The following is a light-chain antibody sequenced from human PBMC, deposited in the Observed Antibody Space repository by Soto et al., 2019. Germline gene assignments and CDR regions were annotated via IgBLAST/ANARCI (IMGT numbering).Light chain of an antibody. Sequence: EIVLTKSPATLSLSPGERATLSCGAIQSVSSSYLAWYQQKPGLEPRLLIYDASSRATGIPDRFSGSGSGTDFTLTISRLEPEEFAVYYCQQYGSSPYTFGQGTKLEIK. V-gene: IGKV3D-20*01. CDR2: DAS. CDR3: QQYGSSPYT. J-gene: IGKJ2*01. CDR1: QSVSSSY.